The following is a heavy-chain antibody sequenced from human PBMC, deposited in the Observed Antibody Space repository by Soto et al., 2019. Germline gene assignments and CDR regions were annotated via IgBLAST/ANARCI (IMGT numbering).Heavy chain of an antibody. CDR3: AREELGFLEWTRPYYGMDV. CDR2: INPNSGGT. D-gene: IGHD3-3*01. Sequence: SVKVSCKASGYTFTGYYMHGVREAPGQGLEWMGWINPNSGGTNYAQKFQGWVTMTRDTSISTAYMELSRLRSGDTAVYYCAREELGFLEWTRPYYGMDVWGQGTTVTVSS. V-gene: IGHV1-2*04. CDR1: GYTFTGYY. J-gene: IGHJ6*02.